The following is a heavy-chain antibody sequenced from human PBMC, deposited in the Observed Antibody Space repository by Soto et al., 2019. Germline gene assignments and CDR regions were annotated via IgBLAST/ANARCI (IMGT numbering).Heavy chain of an antibody. J-gene: IGHJ4*02. CDR3: GRERQWEPVLY. D-gene: IGHD1-26*01. Sequence: VQLVQSGGEVKRPGTSVKVSCEASGYSFANYGITWVRQAPGQGLEWMGWISGYNSNTNYAQKFEGRVTMTKDTTKSTAYLEVRSLRFDDTAVYYCGRERQWEPVLYWGQATPVTVSS. V-gene: IGHV1-18*01. CDR1: GYSFANYG. CDR2: ISGYNSNT.